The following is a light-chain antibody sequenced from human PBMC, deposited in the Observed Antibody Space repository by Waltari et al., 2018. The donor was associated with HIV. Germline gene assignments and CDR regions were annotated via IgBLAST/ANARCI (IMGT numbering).Light chain of an antibody. J-gene: IGKJ5*01. CDR1: QCVSSSN. CDR3: QQYGGSPPIT. Sequence: VLTQSPDTLPLSPGKRATLSCRVSQCVSSSNLAWYQQKPGQAPRLLIYGASSRATGIPDRFSGSGSGTDFTLTISRLGPEDFAVYYCQQYGGSPPITFGQGTRLEIK. V-gene: IGKV3-20*01. CDR2: GAS.